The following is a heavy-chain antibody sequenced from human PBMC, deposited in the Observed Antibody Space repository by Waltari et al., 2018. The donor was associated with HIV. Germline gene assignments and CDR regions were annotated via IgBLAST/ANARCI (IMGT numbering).Heavy chain of an antibody. J-gene: IGHJ4*02. V-gene: IGHV1-46*01. D-gene: IGHD7-27*01. Sequence: QVQLVQSGAEVKKAGASVKISCKASTYTFTSYYIHWVRQAPGQGLEWMGIINPRGGSTTYAQKFQGRVTMTGETSTNTVYMELSSLGSEDTAVYYCASVKNGDYYFDYWGQGTLVTVSS. CDR1: TYTFTSYY. CDR2: INPRGGST. CDR3: ASVKNGDYYFDY.